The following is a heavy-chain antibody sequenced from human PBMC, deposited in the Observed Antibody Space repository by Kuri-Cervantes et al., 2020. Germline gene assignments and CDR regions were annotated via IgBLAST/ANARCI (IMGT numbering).Heavy chain of an antibody. D-gene: IGHD1-26*01. J-gene: IGHJ4*02. CDR2: INHSGST. V-gene: IGHV4-34*01. CDR1: GGSFSGYY. CDR3: ARGIVGAIFLLGRGGPKFDY. Sequence: SETLSLTCAVYGGSFSGYYWSWIRQPPGKGLEWIGEINHSGSTNYNPSLKSRVTISVDTSKNQFSLKLSSVTAADTAVYYCARGIVGAIFLLGRGGPKFDYWGRGTLVTVSS.